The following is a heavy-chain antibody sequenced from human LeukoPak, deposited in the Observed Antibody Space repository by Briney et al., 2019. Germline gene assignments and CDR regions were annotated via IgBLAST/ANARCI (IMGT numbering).Heavy chain of an antibody. J-gene: IGHJ4*02. Sequence: SETLSLTCAVSGYSISSGYYSGWIRQAPGKGLEWIGSIYHSGSTHYNPSLKSRVTISVDTPKNQFSLKLSAVTAADTAVYYCARNGTSSYFDYWGQGTLVTVSS. V-gene: IGHV4-38-2*01. CDR3: ARNGTSSYFDY. D-gene: IGHD2-2*01. CDR1: GYSISSGYY. CDR2: IYHSGST.